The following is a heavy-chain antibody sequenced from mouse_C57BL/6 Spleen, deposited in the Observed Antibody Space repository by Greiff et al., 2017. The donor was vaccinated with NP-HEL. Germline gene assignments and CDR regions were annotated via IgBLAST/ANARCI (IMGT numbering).Heavy chain of an antibody. Sequence: EVQVVESGGDLVKPGGSLKLSCAASGFTFSSYGMSWVRQTPDKRLEWVATISSGGSYTYYPDSVKGRFTISRDNAKNTLYLQMSSLKSEDTAMYYCARLGITTVVEGAWFAYWGQGTLVTVSA. CDR3: ARLGITTVVEGAWFAY. J-gene: IGHJ3*01. V-gene: IGHV5-6*01. CDR1: GFTFSSYG. D-gene: IGHD1-1*01. CDR2: ISSGGSYT.